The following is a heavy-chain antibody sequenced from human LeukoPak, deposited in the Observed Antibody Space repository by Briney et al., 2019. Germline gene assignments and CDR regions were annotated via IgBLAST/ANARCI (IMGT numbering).Heavy chain of an antibody. CDR1: GFTFSSYA. Sequence: PGRSLRLSCAASGFTFSSYAMHWVRQAPGKGLEWVAVISYDGSNKYYADSVKGRFTISRDNSKNTLHLQMNSLRAEDTAGYYCAREGGYDSAPDYWGQGTLVTVSS. D-gene: IGHD5-12*01. V-gene: IGHV3-30*04. CDR2: ISYDGSNK. CDR3: AREGGYDSAPDY. J-gene: IGHJ4*02.